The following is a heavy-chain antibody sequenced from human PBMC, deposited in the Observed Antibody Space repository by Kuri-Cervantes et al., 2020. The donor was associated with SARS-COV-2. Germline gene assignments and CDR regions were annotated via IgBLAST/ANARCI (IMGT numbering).Heavy chain of an antibody. J-gene: IGHJ4*02. Sequence: GGSLRLSCAASGFTFSTYAMSWVRQAPGKGLEWVSGISGSGSNTHYADSVKGRFTISRDNSKNTLDLQMNSLRAEDTAVYYCAKDLSGSFAFDYWGQGTLVTVSS. CDR1: GFTFSTYA. V-gene: IGHV3-23*01. CDR3: AKDLSGSFAFDY. CDR2: ISGSGSNT. D-gene: IGHD1-26*01.